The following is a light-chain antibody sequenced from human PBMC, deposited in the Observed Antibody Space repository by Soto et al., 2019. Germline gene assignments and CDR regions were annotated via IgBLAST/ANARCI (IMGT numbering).Light chain of an antibody. CDR2: EVS. J-gene: IGLJ1*01. CDR1: SSDVGGYKY. CDR3: DSYTTSNTLV. V-gene: IGLV2-14*01. Sequence: QSALTQPASVSGSPGQSITISCTGTSSDVGGYKYVSWYQQHPDKAPKLIIFEVSNRPSGVSDRFSGSKSGNTASLTISGLQAEDEADYYCDSYTTSNTLVFGTGTKVTVL.